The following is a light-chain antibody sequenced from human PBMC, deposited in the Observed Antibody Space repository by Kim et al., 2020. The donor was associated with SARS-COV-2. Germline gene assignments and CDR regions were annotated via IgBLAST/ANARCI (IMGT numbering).Light chain of an antibody. CDR1: SLRTYF. V-gene: IGLV3-19*01. Sequence: LGRTVRITCQGDSLRTYFASWYQRKPGQAPVLVIYGKDNRPSGIPDRFSGSSSGDSASLTITGAQAEDEADYYCNSRDSSDNPVVFGGGTQLTVL. CDR3: NSRDSSDNPVV. CDR2: GKD. J-gene: IGLJ2*01.